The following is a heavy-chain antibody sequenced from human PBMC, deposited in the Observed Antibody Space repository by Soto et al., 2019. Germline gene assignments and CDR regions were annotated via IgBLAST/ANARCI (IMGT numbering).Heavy chain of an antibody. Sequence: QVQLQESGPGLVKPSQTLSLTCTVSGGSISSGGYYWSWIRQHPGKGLESIGYIYYRGSTHYNPSLQSRVTISVDPSKNQFSLKLSSVTAADTAVYYCARAARASGWDAFDIWGQGTMVTVSS. D-gene: IGHD3-22*01. CDR1: GGSISSGGYY. J-gene: IGHJ3*02. CDR3: ARAARASGWDAFDI. CDR2: IYYRGST. V-gene: IGHV4-31*03.